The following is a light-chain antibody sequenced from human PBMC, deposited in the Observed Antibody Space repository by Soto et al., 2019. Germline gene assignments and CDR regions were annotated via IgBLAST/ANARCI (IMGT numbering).Light chain of an antibody. V-gene: IGKV3-15*01. CDR1: QSISSN. J-gene: IGKJ1*01. CDR2: GAS. CDR3: QQYNNGPPWT. Sequence: MTHSPATLSVSPGDRATLSCRASQSISSNLAWYQQKPGQAPGLLIYGASTRATGIPARFSGSGSGTEFTLTISSLQSEDFAVYYCQQYNNGPPWTFGQGTKVDIK.